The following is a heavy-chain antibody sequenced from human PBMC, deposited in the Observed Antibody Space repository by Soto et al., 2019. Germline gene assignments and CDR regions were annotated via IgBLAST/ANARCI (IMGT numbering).Heavy chain of an antibody. Sequence: SETLSLTCTVSGGSISSGGYYWSWIRQHPGKGLEWIGYIYYSGSTYYNPSLKSRVTISVDTSKNQSSLKLSSVTAADTAVYYCARGSSGLNYYYYYGMDVWGQGTTVTVSS. J-gene: IGHJ6*02. V-gene: IGHV4-31*03. D-gene: IGHD3-22*01. CDR2: IYYSGST. CDR3: ARGSSGLNYYYYYGMDV. CDR1: GGSISSGGYY.